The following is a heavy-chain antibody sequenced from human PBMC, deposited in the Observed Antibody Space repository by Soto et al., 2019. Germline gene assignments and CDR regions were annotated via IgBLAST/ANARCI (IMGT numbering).Heavy chain of an antibody. D-gene: IGHD2-21*02. Sequence: QVQLQQSGPGLLKPSQILSLTCTVSGDSIGGVGYWSWIRQFPGRGLEWIGCISSSGSSYYNPAINNRISLALDTSQNQYSLKLIYVTAADTAIYYCSRSRVTGIVIPSHWFDPWGQVTLITVSS. CDR2: ISSSGSS. CDR1: GDSIGGVGY. J-gene: IGHJ5*02. V-gene: IGHV4-31*03. CDR3: SRSRVTGIVIPSHWFDP.